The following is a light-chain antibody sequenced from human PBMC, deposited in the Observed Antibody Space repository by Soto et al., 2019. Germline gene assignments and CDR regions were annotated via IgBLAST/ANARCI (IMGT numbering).Light chain of an antibody. Sequence: QSVLTQSPSASASLGASVKLTCILSSGHSSYAIAWHQQQPEKGPRYLMRVNSDGSHSKGDGIPTRFSGSSSGAERYLTISSLQSEDEADYYCQTWGTGIRVFGGGTKVTVL. CDR1: SGHSSYA. CDR2: VNSDGSH. J-gene: IGLJ3*02. CDR3: QTWGTGIRV. V-gene: IGLV4-69*01.